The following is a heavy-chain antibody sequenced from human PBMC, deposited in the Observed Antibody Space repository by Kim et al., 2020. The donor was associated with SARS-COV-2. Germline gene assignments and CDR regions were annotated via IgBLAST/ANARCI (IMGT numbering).Heavy chain of an antibody. D-gene: IGHD2-15*01. Sequence: GGSLRLSCAASGFTFSSYEMNWVRQAPGKGLEWVSYISSSSSIIYYADSVKGRFTISRDNAKNSLYLQMNSLRVEDTAVYYCARMNPWWSFDYWGQGTLVTVSS. CDR2: ISSSSSII. CDR3: ARMNPWWSFDY. J-gene: IGHJ4*02. V-gene: IGHV3-48*03. CDR1: GFTFSSYE.